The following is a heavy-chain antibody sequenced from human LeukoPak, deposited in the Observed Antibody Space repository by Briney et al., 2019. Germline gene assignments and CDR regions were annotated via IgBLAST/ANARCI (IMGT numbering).Heavy chain of an antibody. Sequence: SVKVSRKASGGTFSSYAISWVRQAPGQGLEWMGGIIPIFGTANYAQKFQGRVTITADESTSTAYMELSSLRSEDTAVYYCVSSSSELFNNWFDPWGQGTLVTVSS. CDR3: VSSSSELFNNWFDP. CDR1: GGTFSSYA. CDR2: IIPIFGTA. V-gene: IGHV1-69*13. J-gene: IGHJ5*02. D-gene: IGHD2-21*01.